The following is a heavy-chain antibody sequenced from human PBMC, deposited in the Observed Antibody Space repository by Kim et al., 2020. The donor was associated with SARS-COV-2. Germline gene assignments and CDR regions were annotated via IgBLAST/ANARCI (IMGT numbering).Heavy chain of an antibody. Sequence: SETLSLTCAVSGGSISSSNWWRWVRQPPGKGLEGFGEIYHSGSTNYNPSLRSRVTISVEKSKTQFSLKLSSVPAADTAVYYCARGGRRWLQLRNLDAFDIWGQGTMVTVSS. V-gene: IGHV4-4*02. CDR2: IYHSGST. CDR3: ARGGRRWLQLRNLDAFDI. D-gene: IGHD5-12*01. J-gene: IGHJ3*02. CDR1: GGSISSSNW.